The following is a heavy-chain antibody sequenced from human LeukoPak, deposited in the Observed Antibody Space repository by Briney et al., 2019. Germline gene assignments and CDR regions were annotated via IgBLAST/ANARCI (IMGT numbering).Heavy chain of an antibody. CDR2: ISDSGGST. J-gene: IGHJ4*02. CDR3: ARGGIAVAGMKDY. Sequence: GGSLRLSCSASGFPFSSYAMHWVRQAPGKGLEYVSAISDSGGSTYYADSVKGRFTISRDNSKNTLYLQMNSLRAEDTAVYYCARGGIAVAGMKDYWGQGTLVTVSS. V-gene: IGHV3-64*04. CDR1: GFPFSSYA. D-gene: IGHD6-19*01.